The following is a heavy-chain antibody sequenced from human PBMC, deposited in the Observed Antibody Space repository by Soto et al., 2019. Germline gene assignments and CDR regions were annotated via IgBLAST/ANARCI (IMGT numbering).Heavy chain of an antibody. CDR2: INHSGST. Sequence: SETLSLTCAVYGGSFSGYYWSWIRQPPGNGLEWIGEINHSGSTNYNPSLKSRVTISVDTSKNQFSLKLSSVTAADTAVYYCARAVGSIAARPNYYMDVWGKGTTVTVSS. V-gene: IGHV4-34*01. J-gene: IGHJ6*03. CDR1: GGSFSGYY. CDR3: ARAVGSIAARPNYYMDV. D-gene: IGHD6-6*01.